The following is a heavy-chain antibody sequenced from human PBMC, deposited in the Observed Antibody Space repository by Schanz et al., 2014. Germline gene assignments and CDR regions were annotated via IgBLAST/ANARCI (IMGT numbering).Heavy chain of an antibody. CDR3: ARWYGDSPTDF. J-gene: IGHJ4*02. CDR1: GYTFTSYS. V-gene: IGHV1-3*01. CDR2: INVANGNM. Sequence: QVQLVQSGAEVKKPGASVKVSCKASGYTFTSYSIHWVRQAPGQGLEWMGWINVANGNMKYSQKFQGRVTITRDTSASTAYTELTSLRSEDTAVYFCARWYGDSPTDFWGQGTLVTVSS. D-gene: IGHD4-17*01.